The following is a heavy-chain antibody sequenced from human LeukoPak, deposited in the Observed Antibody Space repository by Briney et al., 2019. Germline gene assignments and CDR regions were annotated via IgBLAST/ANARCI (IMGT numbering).Heavy chain of an antibody. Sequence: SETLSLTCAVSGGSISSGGYSWSWIRQPPGKGLEWIGYIYHSGSTHYNPSLKSRVTISVDRSKNQFSLKLSSVTAADTAVYYCARDYSKGWFDPWGQGTLVTVSS. CDR2: IYHSGST. V-gene: IGHV4-30-2*01. D-gene: IGHD4-11*01. CDR3: ARDYSKGWFDP. CDR1: GGSISSGGYS. J-gene: IGHJ5*02.